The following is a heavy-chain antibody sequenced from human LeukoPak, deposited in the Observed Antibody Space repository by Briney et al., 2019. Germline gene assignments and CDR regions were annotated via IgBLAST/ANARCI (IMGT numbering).Heavy chain of an antibody. V-gene: IGHV4-4*08. Sequence: SETLSLTCTVSGGSISTYYWSWIRQPPGKGLEWIGYIYTSGSTNYNPSLKSRVTISVDTSKNQFSLKLSSVTAADTAVYYCARDLGPAARGGAFDIWGQGTMVTVSS. CDR2: IYTSGST. CDR1: GGSISTYY. CDR3: ARDLGPAARGGAFDI. D-gene: IGHD2-2*01. J-gene: IGHJ3*02.